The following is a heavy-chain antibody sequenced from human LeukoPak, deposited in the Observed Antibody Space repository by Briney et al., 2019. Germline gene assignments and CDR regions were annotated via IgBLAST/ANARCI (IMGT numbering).Heavy chain of an antibody. CDR2: ISGSGGST. J-gene: IGHJ5*02. D-gene: IGHD4-17*01. CDR3: AKCNNGDYVDWFDP. Sequence: PGGSLRLSCAASGFTVISSYMSWVRQAPGKGLEWVSVISGSGGSTYYADSVKGRFTISRDNSKNTLYLQMNSLRAEDTAVYYCAKCNNGDYVDWFDPWGQGTLVTVSS. CDR1: GFTVISSY. V-gene: IGHV3-23*01.